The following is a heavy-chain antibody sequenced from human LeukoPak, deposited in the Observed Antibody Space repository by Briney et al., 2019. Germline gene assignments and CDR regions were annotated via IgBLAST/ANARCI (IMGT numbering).Heavy chain of an antibody. CDR2: ISGSGGST. D-gene: IGHD2-2*01. V-gene: IGHV3-23*01. J-gene: IGHJ4*02. CDR3: AKMGNIVVVPDANTDFDY. Sequence: GGSLRLSCAASGFTFSSYAMSWVRQAPGKGLEWVSAISGSGGSTYYADSVKGRFTISRDNSKNTLYLQMNSLRAEDTAVYYCAKMGNIVVVPDANTDFDYWGQGTLVTVSS. CDR1: GFTFSSYA.